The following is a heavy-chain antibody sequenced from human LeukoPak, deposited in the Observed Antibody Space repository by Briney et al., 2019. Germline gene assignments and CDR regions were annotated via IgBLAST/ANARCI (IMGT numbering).Heavy chain of an antibody. CDR2: IIPILGIA. CDR3: ARASDYDSSGLSS. J-gene: IGHJ4*02. D-gene: IGHD3-22*01. Sequence: GSSVKVSCKASGGTFSSYAISWVRQAPGQGLDWMGRIIPILGIANYAQKFQGRVTITADKSTSTAYMELSSLRSEDTAVYYCARASDYDSSGLSSWGQGTLVTVSS. CDR1: GGTFSSYA. V-gene: IGHV1-69*04.